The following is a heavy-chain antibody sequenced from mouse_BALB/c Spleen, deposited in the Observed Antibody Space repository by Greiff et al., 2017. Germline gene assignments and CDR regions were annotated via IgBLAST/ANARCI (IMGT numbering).Heavy chain of an antibody. CDR2: IYPSDSYT. CDR1: GYTFTSYW. J-gene: IGHJ4*01. V-gene: IGHV1-69*02. D-gene: IGHD2-1*01. CDR3: TRMNYYGKDYAMDY. Sequence: QVQLQQSGAELVRPGASVKLSCKASGYTFTSYWINWVKQRPGQGLEWIGNIYPSDSYTNYNQKFKDKATLTVDKSSSTAYMQLSSPTSEDSAVYYCTRMNYYGKDYAMDYWGQGTSVTVSS.